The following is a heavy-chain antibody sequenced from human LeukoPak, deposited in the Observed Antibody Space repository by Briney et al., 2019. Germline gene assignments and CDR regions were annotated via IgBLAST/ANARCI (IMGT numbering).Heavy chain of an antibody. CDR1: GFTFSSYP. CDR2: LWYDGSNE. V-gene: IGHV3-30*02. D-gene: IGHD2-2*01. CDR3: AREKCSSPSCYRYYGMDV. J-gene: IGHJ6*02. Sequence: GGSLRLSCAASGFTFSSYPMHWVRQAPGKGLEWVTFLWYDGSNEYYADSVKGRFTISRDNSKNTLYLQMNSLGADDTAVYYCAREKCSSPSCYRYYGMDVWGQGTTVTVSS.